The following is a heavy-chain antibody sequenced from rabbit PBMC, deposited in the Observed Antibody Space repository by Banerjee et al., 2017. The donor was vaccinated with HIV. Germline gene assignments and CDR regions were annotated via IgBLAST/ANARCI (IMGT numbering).Heavy chain of an antibody. D-gene: IGHD8-1*01. CDR1: GFSFSSTHY. CDR2: IPTGKRNT. V-gene: IGHV1S40*01. Sequence: QSLEESGGGLVQPEGSLTLTCTASGFSFSSTHYMCWVRQAPGKGLEWIGAIPTGKRNTDNASWVNGRFSISRDNTQNTVWLQVNSLTTADTATYFCVRALFGSSCLWGPGTLVTVS. J-gene: IGHJ6*01. CDR3: VRALFGSSCL.